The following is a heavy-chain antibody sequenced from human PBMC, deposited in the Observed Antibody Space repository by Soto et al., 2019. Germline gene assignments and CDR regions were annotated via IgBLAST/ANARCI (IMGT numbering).Heavy chain of an antibody. Sequence: NPSETLSLTCAVYGGSFSGYYWSWIRQPPGKGLEWIGEINHSGSTNYNPSLKSRVTISVDTSKNQFSLKLSSVTAADTAVYYCARRPIFLTQYNWFDPWGQGTLVTVSS. D-gene: IGHD3-3*01. CDR3: ARRPIFLTQYNWFDP. J-gene: IGHJ5*02. V-gene: IGHV4-34*01. CDR2: INHSGST. CDR1: GGSFSGYY.